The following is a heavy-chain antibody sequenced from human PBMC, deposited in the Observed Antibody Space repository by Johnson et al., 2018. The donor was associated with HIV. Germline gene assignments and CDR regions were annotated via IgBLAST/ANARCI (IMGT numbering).Heavy chain of an antibody. CDR3: ARDPWYWGGDWCGAFDI. D-gene: IGHD2-21*02. CDR1: GFTFSDYY. Sequence: VQLVESGGGVVRPGGSLRLSCAASGFTFSDYYMSWVRQAPGKGLEWVSAISGSGGSTYYADSVKGRFTISRDNSKNTLYLQMNSLRAEDTAVYYCARDPWYWGGDWCGAFDIGGQGTMVTGSS. V-gene: IGHV3-23*04. CDR2: ISGSGGST. J-gene: IGHJ3*02.